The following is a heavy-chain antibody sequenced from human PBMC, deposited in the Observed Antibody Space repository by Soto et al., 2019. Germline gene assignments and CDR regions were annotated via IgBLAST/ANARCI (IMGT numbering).Heavy chain of an antibody. CDR3: ARDFWGEGYFDY. D-gene: IGHD7-27*01. J-gene: IGHJ4*02. CDR1: GAAIDTYY. CDR2: IYTSGST. V-gene: IGHV4-4*07. Sequence: QVPLQESGPGLVKPSETLSLTCIVSGAAIDTYYWTWIRQPAGKGLEWIGRIYTSGSTDYNPSLKSRVTMSIDTSKNQFSLKLTSVTAADTAIYYCARDFWGEGYFDYWGQGTMVTVSS.